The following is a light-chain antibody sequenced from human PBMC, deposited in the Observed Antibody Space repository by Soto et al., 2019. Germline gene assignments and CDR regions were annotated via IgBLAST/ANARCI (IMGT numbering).Light chain of an antibody. V-gene: IGKV4-1*01. CDR3: QQYYGTPWT. CDR1: QSVLYSSNNKNY. J-gene: IGKJ1*01. Sequence: DIVMTQSPESLAVSLGERATINCKSSQSVLYSSNNKNYLAWYQQKPGQPPKLLIYWASTRESGVPDRFSGSGSGTDFTLTISSLQAEDVAVYSCQQYYGTPWTFGQGTKVEIK. CDR2: WAS.